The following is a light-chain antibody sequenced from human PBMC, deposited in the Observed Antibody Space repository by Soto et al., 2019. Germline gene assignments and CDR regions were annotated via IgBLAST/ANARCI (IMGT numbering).Light chain of an antibody. CDR1: QRVRSSF. CDR3: QHYGNSPGT. Sequence: EIVLTQSPGALSLTPGERATLSCRASQRVRSSFLAWYQQKPGQAPRLLIYGASSRATGIPDRFSGSGSGTDFTLTISRLEPEDFAVYYCQHYGNSPGTFGQGTTVEI. V-gene: IGKV3-20*01. J-gene: IGKJ1*01. CDR2: GAS.